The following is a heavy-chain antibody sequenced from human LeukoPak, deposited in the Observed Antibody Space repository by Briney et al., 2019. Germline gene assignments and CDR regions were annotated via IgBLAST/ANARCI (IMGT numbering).Heavy chain of an antibody. CDR2: ISGDDGST. V-gene: IGHV3-23*01. Sequence: GGSLRLSCAASGFTFSSYAMSWVRQAPGKGLEWVSAISGDDGSTYYADSLKGRFTISRDNSKNTLYLQMNSLRAEDTAVYYCAKDISQGYTYGFIEQDFWGQGTLVTVSS. D-gene: IGHD5-18*01. CDR1: GFTFSSYA. J-gene: IGHJ4*02. CDR3: AKDISQGYTYGFIEQDF.